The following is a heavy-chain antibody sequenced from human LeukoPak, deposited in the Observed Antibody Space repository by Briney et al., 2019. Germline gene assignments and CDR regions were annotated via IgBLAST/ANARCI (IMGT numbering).Heavy chain of an antibody. D-gene: IGHD1-26*01. V-gene: IGHV3-66*02. J-gene: IGHJ4*02. CDR2: IYDDGST. CDR1: GFIFSDYA. Sequence: GGSPRLSCAASGFIFSDYAMTWVRQAPGKGLEWVSVIYDDGSTYYADSVKGRFTISRDNSKNTLYLQMNTLRAEDTAVYYCARGRGSYFYWGREPWSPSPQ. CDR3: ARGRGSYFY.